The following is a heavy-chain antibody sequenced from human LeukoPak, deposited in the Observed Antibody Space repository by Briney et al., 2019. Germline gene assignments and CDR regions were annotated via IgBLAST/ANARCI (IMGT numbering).Heavy chain of an antibody. J-gene: IGHJ4*02. V-gene: IGHV1-2*02. CDR1: GYTFTGYY. CDR2: LNPNSGGT. CDR3: ARRPPNIVVVPAAIAPHGDY. D-gene: IGHD2-2*01. Sequence: ASVKVSSKASGYTFTGYYMHWVRQAPGQGLEWMGWLNPNSGGTNYAQKLQGRVTMTRDTSISTAYMELSTLRSDDTAVYYCARRPPNIVVVPAAIAPHGDYWGQGTLVTVSS.